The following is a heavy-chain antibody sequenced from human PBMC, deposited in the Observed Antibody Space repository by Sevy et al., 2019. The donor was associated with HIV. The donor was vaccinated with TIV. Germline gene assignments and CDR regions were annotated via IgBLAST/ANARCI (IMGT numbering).Heavy chain of an antibody. Sequence: GGSLRLSCAASGFAFSSYTVHWVRQAPDKGLEWVALISYDESIEYYADSVRGRFTISRDTSESTLYLQLSSLRDEDTAVYDCESEGKYGDSGDVFDIWGQGTLVTVSS. CDR1: GFAFSSYT. CDR2: ISYDESIE. CDR3: ESEGKYGDSGDVFDI. D-gene: IGHD4-17*01. V-gene: IGHV3-30*14. J-gene: IGHJ3*02.